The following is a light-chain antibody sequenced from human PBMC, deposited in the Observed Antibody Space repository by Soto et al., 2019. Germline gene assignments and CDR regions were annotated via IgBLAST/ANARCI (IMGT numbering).Light chain of an antibody. CDR1: QSIRNY. V-gene: IGKV3-11*01. Sequence: EIVLTQSPATLSLSLGERATLSCRASQSIRNYLAWYQQKPGQAPRLLIYDASNRATGIPPRFSGSGSGTDFILTISSLEPEDSGVYYCQQRNDWVTFGGGTKVDI. CDR2: DAS. CDR3: QQRNDWVT. J-gene: IGKJ4*01.